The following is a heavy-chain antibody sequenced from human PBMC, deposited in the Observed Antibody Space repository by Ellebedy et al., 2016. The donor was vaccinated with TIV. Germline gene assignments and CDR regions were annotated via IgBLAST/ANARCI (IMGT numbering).Heavy chain of an antibody. CDR3: ATDLWAPHTVNRDY. Sequence: AASVKVSCKVSGYTLIELSMHWVRQAPGKGLEWMGGFDPEDGETIYAQKFQGRVTMTEDTSTDTAYMELSSLRSEDTAVYYCATDLWAPHTVNRDYWGQGTLVTVSS. CDR2: FDPEDGET. CDR1: GYTLIELS. J-gene: IGHJ4*02. D-gene: IGHD1-14*01. V-gene: IGHV1-24*01.